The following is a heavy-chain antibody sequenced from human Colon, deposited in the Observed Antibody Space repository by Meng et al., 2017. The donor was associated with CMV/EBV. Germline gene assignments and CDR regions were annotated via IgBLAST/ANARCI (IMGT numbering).Heavy chain of an antibody. J-gene: IGHJ4*02. Sequence: SSRASGYPFTSYNFNWVRQATGQGLEWVANIKQDESEKYYVDAVTGRVTIYSDNAKNSLYLQMSSLRAEDTALYYCARDSPHEQQLQRGIDYWGQGTLVTVSS. CDR1: GYPFTSYN. D-gene: IGHD6-13*01. V-gene: IGHV3-7*01. CDR3: ARDSPHEQQLQRGIDY. CDR2: IKQDESEK.